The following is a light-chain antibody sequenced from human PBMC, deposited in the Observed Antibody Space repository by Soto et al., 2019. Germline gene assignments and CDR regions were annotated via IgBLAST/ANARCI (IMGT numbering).Light chain of an antibody. CDR1: SSDVGSYNL. V-gene: IGLV2-23*03. CDR2: KGS. CDR3: CSYAGSSTFGV. Sequence: QSALTQPACVSGSPGQSITISCTGTSSDVGSYNLVSWYQQHPGKAPKLMIYKGSKRPSGVSNRFSGSKSGNTASLTISGLQAEGEADYYCCSYAGSSTFGVFGGGTMLAV. J-gene: IGLJ3*02.